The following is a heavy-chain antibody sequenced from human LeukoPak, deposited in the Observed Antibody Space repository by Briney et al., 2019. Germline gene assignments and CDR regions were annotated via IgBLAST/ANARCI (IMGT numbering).Heavy chain of an antibody. Sequence: GGSLKLSCAASGFTFSTYAMTWVRQAPGKGLEWVSAISGSGGSTYYADSVKGRFTISRDNSRNTLYLQMNSLRAEDTAVYYCAKDRGSGYLDYWGQGTLVTVSS. J-gene: IGHJ4*02. V-gene: IGHV3-23*01. CDR3: AKDRGSGYLDY. D-gene: IGHD6-19*01. CDR2: ISGSGGST. CDR1: GFTFSTYA.